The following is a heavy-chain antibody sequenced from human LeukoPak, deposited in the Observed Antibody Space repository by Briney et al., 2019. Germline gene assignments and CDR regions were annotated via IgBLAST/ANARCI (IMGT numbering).Heavy chain of an antibody. D-gene: IGHD1-1*01. CDR2: INPNSGGT. Sequence: ASVKVSCKASGYTFSGYYMHWVRQAPGQGLEWMGWINPNSGGTKYAQKFQGRVTMTRDTSISTAYMELSRLRSDHTAVYYCARVRKGSYNTFYGMDVWGQGTTVTVSS. J-gene: IGHJ6*02. CDR1: GYTFSGYY. CDR3: ARVRKGSYNTFYGMDV. V-gene: IGHV1-2*02.